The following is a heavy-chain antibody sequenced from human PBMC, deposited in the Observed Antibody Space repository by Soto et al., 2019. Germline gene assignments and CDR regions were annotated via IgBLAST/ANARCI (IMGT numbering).Heavy chain of an antibody. CDR2: ISYDGCNK. D-gene: IGHD3-22*01. CDR1: GFTFSSYA. V-gene: IGHV3-30-3*01. CDR3: ARGYYDSSGYYYVWAYYYYGMDV. J-gene: IGHJ6*02. Sequence: QVQLVESGGGVVQPGRSLRLSCAASGFTFSSYAMHWVRQAPGKGLEWVAVISYDGCNKYYADSVKGRFTIYRDNSKNAMYLQMNSLRAEDTAVYYCARGYYDSSGYYYVWAYYYYGMDVWGQGTTVTVSS.